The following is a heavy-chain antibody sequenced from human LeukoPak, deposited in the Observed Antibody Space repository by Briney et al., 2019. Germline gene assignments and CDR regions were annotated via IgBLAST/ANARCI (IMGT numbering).Heavy chain of an antibody. Sequence: GGSLRLSCAASGFTFSSYEMNWVRQAPGKGLEWVSYISSSGSTIYYTDSVKGRFTISRDNSKNTLYLQMNSLRAEDTAVYYCAKTSQSIAVAGTSPIDYWGQGTLVTVSS. J-gene: IGHJ4*02. V-gene: IGHV3-48*03. CDR3: AKTSQSIAVAGTSPIDY. D-gene: IGHD6-19*01. CDR1: GFTFSSYE. CDR2: ISSSGSTI.